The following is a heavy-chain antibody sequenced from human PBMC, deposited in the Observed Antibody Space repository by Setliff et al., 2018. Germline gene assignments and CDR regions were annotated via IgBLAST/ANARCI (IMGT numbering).Heavy chain of an antibody. Sequence: PSETLSLTCTVSGGSISSGGYYWSWIRRHPGMGLEWIGYIYYSGSAYHNPSLKTLVTISVDTSKNQFSLKLSSVTAADTAVYYCARCSGSYDAFDIWGQGTMVTVSS. D-gene: IGHD1-26*01. CDR1: GGSISSGGYY. CDR2: IYYSGSA. J-gene: IGHJ3*02. CDR3: ARCSGSYDAFDI. V-gene: IGHV4-31*01.